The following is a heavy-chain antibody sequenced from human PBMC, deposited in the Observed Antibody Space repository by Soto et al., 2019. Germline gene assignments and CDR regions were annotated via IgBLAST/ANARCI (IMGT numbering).Heavy chain of an antibody. V-gene: IGHV4-4*02. Sequence: SETMSLTCAVSGDSVSSRFWWSWVRKSPGKGLEWIGEIYHSGSANYNPSLKSRVTMSVDNSKNQFSLKLSSVTAADTAVYYCAKDPYDSSGYYYFFDYWGQGTLVTV. CDR1: GDSVSSRFW. D-gene: IGHD3-22*01. CDR3: AKDPYDSSGYYYFFDY. CDR2: IYHSGSA. J-gene: IGHJ4*02.